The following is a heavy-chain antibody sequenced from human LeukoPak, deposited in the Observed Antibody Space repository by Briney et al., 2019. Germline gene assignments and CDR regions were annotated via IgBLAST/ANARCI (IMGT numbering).Heavy chain of an antibody. CDR3: ASSSGYYYFDY. D-gene: IGHD3-22*01. J-gene: IGHJ4*02. Sequence: PSETLSLTCTVSGGSISSYYWSWIRQPPGKGLEWIGYIYYSGSTNYNPSPKSRVTISVDTSKNQFSLKLSSVTAADTAVYYCASSSGYYYFDYWGQGTLVTVSS. V-gene: IGHV4-59*01. CDR2: IYYSGST. CDR1: GGSISSYY.